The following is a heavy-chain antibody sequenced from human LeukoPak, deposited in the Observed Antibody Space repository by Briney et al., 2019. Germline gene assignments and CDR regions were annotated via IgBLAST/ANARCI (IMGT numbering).Heavy chain of an antibody. CDR2: INAGNGYT. Sequence: ASVKVSCKASGYTFTSYAIHWVRQAPGQSLEWMGWINAGNGYTKYSQKFQGRVAITRDTSASTAYMELSSLRSEDTAVYYCARLPWGKYGMDVWGQGTTVTVSS. D-gene: IGHD3-16*01. J-gene: IGHJ6*02. CDR1: GYTFTSYA. V-gene: IGHV1-3*01. CDR3: ARLPWGKYGMDV.